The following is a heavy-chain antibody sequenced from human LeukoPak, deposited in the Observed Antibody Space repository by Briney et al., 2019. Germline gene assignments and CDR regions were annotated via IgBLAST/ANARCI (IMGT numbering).Heavy chain of an antibody. D-gene: IGHD5-24*01. CDR3: ARGGHLGMATIGYFDY. V-gene: IGHV3-7*01. CDR1: GFTFSSYW. J-gene: IGHJ4*02. CDR2: IKQDGSEK. Sequence: GGSLRLSCAASGFTFSSYWMSWVRQAPGKGLEWVANIKQDGSEKYYVDSVKGRFTISRDNAKNSLYLQMNSLRAEDTAVYYCARGGHLGMATIGYFDYWGQGTLVTVSS.